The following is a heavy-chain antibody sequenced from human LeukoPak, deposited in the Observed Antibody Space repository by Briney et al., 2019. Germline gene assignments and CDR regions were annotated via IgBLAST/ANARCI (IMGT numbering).Heavy chain of an antibody. CDR1: GGSISSYH. D-gene: IGHD1-26*01. CDR3: ARQVGGGSYENY. J-gene: IGHJ4*02. CDR2: IYYSGST. Sequence: SETLSLTCTVSGGSISSYHWSWIRQPPGKGLEWIGYIYYSGSTNYNPSLKSRVTISVETSKNQFSLKLSSVTAADTAVYYCARQVGGGSYENYWGQGTLVTVSS. V-gene: IGHV4-59*08.